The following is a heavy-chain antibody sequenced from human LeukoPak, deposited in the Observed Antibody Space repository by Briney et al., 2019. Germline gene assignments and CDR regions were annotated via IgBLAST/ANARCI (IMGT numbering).Heavy chain of an antibody. J-gene: IGHJ4*02. V-gene: IGHV3-30*04. CDR1: GFTFSSYA. CDR3: ARISTSDLNDY. CDR2: ISYDGSNK. Sequence: GGSLRLSCAASGFTFSSYAMHWVRQAPGKGLEWVAVISYDGSNKYYADSVKGRFTISRDNSKNTLYLQMNSLRAEDTAVYYCARISTSDLNDYWGQGTLVTVSS.